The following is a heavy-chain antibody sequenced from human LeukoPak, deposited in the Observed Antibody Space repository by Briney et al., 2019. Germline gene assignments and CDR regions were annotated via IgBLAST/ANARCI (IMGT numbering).Heavy chain of an antibody. CDR3: ARDGGYYFDY. J-gene: IGHJ4*02. D-gene: IGHD3-16*01. CDR2: ISGSGGST. Sequence: GSLRLSCAASGFTFSSYAMSWVRQAPGKGLEWVSAISGSGGSTYYADSVKGRFTISRDNAKNSLYLQMNSLRAEDTAVYYCARDGGYYFDYWGQGTLVTVSS. CDR1: GFTFSSYA. V-gene: IGHV3-23*01.